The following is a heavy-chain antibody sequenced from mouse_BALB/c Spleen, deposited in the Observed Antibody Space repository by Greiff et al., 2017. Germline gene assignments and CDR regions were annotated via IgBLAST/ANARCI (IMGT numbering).Heavy chain of an antibody. CDR1: GFTFSSYG. CDR3: ARDYYGSSPYAMDY. CDR2: ISSGGSYT. J-gene: IGHJ4*01. Sequence: EVQRVESGGDLVKPGGSLKLSCAASGFTFSSYGMSWVRQTPDKRLEWVATISSGGSYTYYPDSVKGRFTISRDNAKNTLSLQMSSLKSEDTAMYYCARDYYGSSPYAMDYWGQGTSVTVSS. V-gene: IGHV5-6*01. D-gene: IGHD1-1*01.